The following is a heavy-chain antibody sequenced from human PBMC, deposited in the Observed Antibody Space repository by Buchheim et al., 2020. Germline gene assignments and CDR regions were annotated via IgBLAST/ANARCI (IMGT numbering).Heavy chain of an antibody. CDR3: ARDTSVSANYYFDY. V-gene: IGHV3-30*06. CDR2: VSNDGRDK. D-gene: IGHD5/OR15-5a*01. J-gene: IGHJ4*02. CDR1: GFTFSSHA. Sequence: QVQLVETGGGVVQPGRSLRLSCAASGFTFSSHAMHWVRQAPGKGLEWVAVVSNDGRDKHHADSVKGRFLISRDNSRNTIFLQMNSLRTEDTAVYYCARDTSVSANYYFDYWGQGTL.